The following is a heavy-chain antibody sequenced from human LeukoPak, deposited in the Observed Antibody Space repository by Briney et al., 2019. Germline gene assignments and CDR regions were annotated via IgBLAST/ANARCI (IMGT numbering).Heavy chain of an antibody. CDR2: IKKDGREI. J-gene: IGHJ4*02. CDR1: GFTFSRHW. CDR3: ARRYSTSSVEDFDY. V-gene: IGHV3-7*01. D-gene: IGHD6-6*01. Sequence: GGSLRLSCVASGFTFSRHWMAWVRQAPGKGLEWVANIKKDGREIYYMDSVKGRFTISRDNAKNSLYLQMNSLRAEDTAVYYCARRYSTSSVEDFDYWGQGTLVTVSS.